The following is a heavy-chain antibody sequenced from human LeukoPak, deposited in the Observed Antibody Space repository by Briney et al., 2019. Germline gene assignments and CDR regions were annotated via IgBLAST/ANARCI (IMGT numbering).Heavy chain of an antibody. V-gene: IGHV3-23*01. CDR1: GFTFTNYA. D-gene: IGHD1-26*01. J-gene: IGHJ4*02. CDR3: ARYGFGGSFDY. CDR2: ISGSGGST. Sequence: GGSLRLSCAASGFTFTNYAMTWVRQAPGKGLEWVSAISGSGGSTYYADSVKGRFTISRDNSKNTLYLQMGSLRAEDTAVYYCARYGFGGSFDYWGQGTLVTVSS.